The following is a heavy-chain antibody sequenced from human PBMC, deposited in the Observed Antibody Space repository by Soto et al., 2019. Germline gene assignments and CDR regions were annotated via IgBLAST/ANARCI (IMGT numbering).Heavy chain of an antibody. V-gene: IGHV4-34*01. CDR2: INHSGST. CDR1: GGSFSCYY. CDR3: ARASSGWYLNAFDI. D-gene: IGHD6-19*01. J-gene: IGHJ3*02. Sequence: PSETLSLTCAVYGGSFSCYYWSWIRQPPGKGLEWIGEINHSGSTNYNPSLKSRVTISVDTSKNQFSLKLSSVTAADTAVYYCARASSGWYLNAFDIWGQGTMVTVSS.